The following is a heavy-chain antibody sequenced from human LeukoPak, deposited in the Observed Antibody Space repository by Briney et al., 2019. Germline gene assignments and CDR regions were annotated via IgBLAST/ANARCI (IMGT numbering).Heavy chain of an antibody. CDR3: ARDLAAAGTAYYYYYYGMDV. J-gene: IGHJ6*02. V-gene: IGHV1-69*13. CDR1: GGTFSSYA. D-gene: IGHD6-13*01. Sequence: SVNVSCTASGGTFSSYAISWVRQAPGQGLEWMGGIIPIFGTANYAQKFQGRVTITADESTSTAYMELSSLRSEDTAVYYCARDLAAAGTAYYYYYYGMDVWGQGTTVTVSS. CDR2: IIPIFGTA.